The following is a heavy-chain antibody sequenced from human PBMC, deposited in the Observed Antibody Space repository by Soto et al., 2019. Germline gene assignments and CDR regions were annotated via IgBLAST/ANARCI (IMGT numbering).Heavy chain of an antibody. CDR2: INPNSGGT. J-gene: IGHJ6*02. Sequence: ASVKVSCKASGYTFTGYYMHWVRQAPGQGLEWMGWINPNSGGTNYAKKFQGRVNMTRDTSISTAYMELRRLRSDDTAVYYCARSLGSNNHYYHSNTTYYYYGMDVWGQGTTVNGSS. CDR1: GYTFTGYY. D-gene: IGHD3-22*01. V-gene: IGHV1-2*02. CDR3: ARSLGSNNHYYHSNTTYYYYGMDV.